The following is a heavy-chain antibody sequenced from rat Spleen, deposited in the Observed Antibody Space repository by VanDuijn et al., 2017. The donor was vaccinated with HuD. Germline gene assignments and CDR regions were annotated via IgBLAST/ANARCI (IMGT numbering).Heavy chain of an antibody. CDR2: ISYEGSGT. D-gene: IGHD1-2*01. CDR1: GFTFSDYY. CDR3: ARHTYSSYVMDA. J-gene: IGHJ4*01. Sequence: EVQLVESGGDLVQPGRSLKLSCAASGFTFSDYYMAWVRQAPKKGLEWVASISYEGSGTYYGDSVKGRFTISRDNAKNTLYLQMNSLRSEDTATYYCARHTYSSYVMDAWGQGASVTVSS. V-gene: IGHV5-22*01.